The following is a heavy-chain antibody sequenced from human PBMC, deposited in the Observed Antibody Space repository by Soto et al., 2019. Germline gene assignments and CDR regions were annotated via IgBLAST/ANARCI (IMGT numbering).Heavy chain of an antibody. CDR2: INHSGST. CDR3: ARGLDY. CDR1: GGSFSGYY. Sequence: SETLALTCAVYGGSFSGYYWSWIRQPPGKGLEWIGEINHSGSTNYNPSLKSRVTISVDTSKNQFSLKLSSVTAADTAVYYCARGLDYWGQGTLVTVSS. J-gene: IGHJ4*02. V-gene: IGHV4-34*01.